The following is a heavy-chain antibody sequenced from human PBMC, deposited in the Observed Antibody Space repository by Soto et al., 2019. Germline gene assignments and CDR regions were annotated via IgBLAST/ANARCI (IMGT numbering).Heavy chain of an antibody. V-gene: IGHV1-8*01. D-gene: IGHD2-2*01. CDR3: ASDMSTT. CDR1: GYTFTSHD. Sequence: QVQLVQSGAEVKKPGASVKVSCKASGYTFTSHDINWMRQTTGQGLEWMGWMNPNSGHTNSAQKFQGRVTMTRDTSINTAYMELTNLRSDDTPIYYCASDMSTTWGQGTLVTVSS. J-gene: IGHJ5*02. CDR2: MNPNSGHT.